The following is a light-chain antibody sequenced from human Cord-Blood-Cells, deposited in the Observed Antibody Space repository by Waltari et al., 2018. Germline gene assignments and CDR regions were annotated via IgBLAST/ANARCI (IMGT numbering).Light chain of an antibody. CDR1: SSDVGGYNY. CDR3: SSYTRSSTWV. CDR2: DVS. V-gene: IGLV2-14*01. Sequence: QSALTQPASGSGSPGQSITISCTGTSSDVGGYNYVSWYQQHPGKAPKLMIYDVSKRPSGVSNRFSGSKSGNTASLTISGLQAEDEADYYCSSYTRSSTWVFGGGTKLTVL. J-gene: IGLJ3*02.